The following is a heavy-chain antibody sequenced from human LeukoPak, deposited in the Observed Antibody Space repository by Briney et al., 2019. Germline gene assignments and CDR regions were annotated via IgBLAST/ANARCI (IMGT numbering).Heavy chain of an antibody. Sequence: SETLSLTCTVSGGSISSYYWSWLRQPPGKGLEWIGYIYYSGSTNYNPSLKSRVTISVDTSKNQFSLKLSSVTAADTAVYYCARGASLVDPSEGIDYWGQGTLVTVSS. V-gene: IGHV4-59*01. CDR2: IYYSGST. D-gene: IGHD1-14*01. J-gene: IGHJ4*02. CDR3: ARGASLVDPSEGIDY. CDR1: GGSISSYY.